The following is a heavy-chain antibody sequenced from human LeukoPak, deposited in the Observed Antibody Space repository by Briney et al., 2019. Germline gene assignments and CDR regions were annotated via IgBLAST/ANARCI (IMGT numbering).Heavy chain of an antibody. CDR2: INPTGTRT. D-gene: IGHD1-26*01. CDR3: ARDNSVGDIAWWFDP. Sequence: ASVKVPCKASGYTFINHWMHWVRQAPGQGLEWVGLINPTGTRTLYAQKFQGRITLTRDMSATTDYMELSSLTSEDTAVYYCARDNSVGDIAWWFDPWGQGTLVTVSS. V-gene: IGHV1-46*01. CDR1: GYTFINHW. J-gene: IGHJ5*02.